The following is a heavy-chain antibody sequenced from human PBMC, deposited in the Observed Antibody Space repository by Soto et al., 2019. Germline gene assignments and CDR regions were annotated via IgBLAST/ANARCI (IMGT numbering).Heavy chain of an antibody. Sequence: QLHLQESGPGLVKPSETLSLTCSVSGYSVSSSDYYWAWIRQPPGKGLESIGSMLYSGLTYYNPSLEIQVTLSVDTSTNQFSVRLNSVTASDTAVYYCAPLSVSLSGPYGIHVWGQGTTVTVSS. D-gene: IGHD2-15*01. CDR2: MLYSGLT. CDR3: APLSVSLSGPYGIHV. CDR1: GYSVSSSDYY. V-gene: IGHV4-39*01. J-gene: IGHJ6*02.